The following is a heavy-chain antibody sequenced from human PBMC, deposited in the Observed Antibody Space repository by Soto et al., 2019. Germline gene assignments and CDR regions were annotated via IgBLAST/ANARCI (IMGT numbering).Heavy chain of an antibody. CDR3: AREDDGDDRLVFSCQAPTVTDS. J-gene: IGHJ5*01. D-gene: IGHD2-21*01. Sequence: SETRSLTCTVPGGFIGSNYYHWTCIRQSPGKGLEWIGYIHHSGSTLYNPSLKSRVTISVDTSKNQFSLHLSSVTAADTAVYFCAREDDGDDRLVFSCQAPTVTDS. CDR1: GGFIGSNYYH. V-gene: IGHV4-30-4*08. CDR2: IHHSGST.